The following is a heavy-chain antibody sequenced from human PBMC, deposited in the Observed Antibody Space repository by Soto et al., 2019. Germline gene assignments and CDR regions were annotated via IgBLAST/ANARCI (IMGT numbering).Heavy chain of an antibody. V-gene: IGHV3-43*01. CDR1: GFSFDDHN. CDR3: ASSQGDY. J-gene: IGHJ4*02. CDR2: ISWDGETT. Sequence: EAHLVESGGAVVQPGGSLRLSCVASGFSFDDHNMYWVRQASDQGLEWVSLISWDGETTYYADSVKGRFTISRDNSKNSLYLLLNAVTTEDTALYYCASSQGDYWGQGTLVTVAS.